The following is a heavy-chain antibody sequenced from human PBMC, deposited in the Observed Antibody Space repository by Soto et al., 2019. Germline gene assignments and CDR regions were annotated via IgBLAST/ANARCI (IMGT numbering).Heavy chain of an antibody. CDR2: IIPIFGTA. Sequence: ASVKVSCKASGGTFSSYAISRVRQAPGQGLEWMGGIIPIFGTANYAQKFQGRVTITADESTSTAYMELSSLRSEDTAVYYCARTVVVPAAILGYYYYYGMDVWGQGTTVTVSS. V-gene: IGHV1-69*13. CDR1: GGTFSSYA. D-gene: IGHD2-2*02. CDR3: ARTVVVPAAILGYYYYYGMDV. J-gene: IGHJ6*02.